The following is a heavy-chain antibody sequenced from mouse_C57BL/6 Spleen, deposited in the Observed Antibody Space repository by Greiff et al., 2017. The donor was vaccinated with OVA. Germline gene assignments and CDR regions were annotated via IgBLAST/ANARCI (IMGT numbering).Heavy chain of an antibody. CDR2: INYDGSST. Sequence: DVMLVESEGGLVQPGSSMKLSCTASGFTFSDYYMAWVRQVPEKGLEWVANINYDGSSTYYLDSLKSRFIISRDNAKNILYLQMSSLKSEDTATYYCARKAYYSNSRYFDVWGTGTTVTVSS. CDR3: ARKAYYSNSRYFDV. CDR1: GFTFSDYY. V-gene: IGHV5-16*01. J-gene: IGHJ1*03. D-gene: IGHD2-5*01.